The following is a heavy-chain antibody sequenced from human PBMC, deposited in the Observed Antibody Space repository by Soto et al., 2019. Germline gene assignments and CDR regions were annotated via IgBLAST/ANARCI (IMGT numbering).Heavy chain of an antibody. CDR1: GCSISSSSYY. CDR2: IYYSGST. D-gene: IGHD3-22*01. Sequence: LSLTCTVSGCSISSSSYYWGWIRHPPGKGLEWIGSIYYSGSTYYNPSLKSRVTISVDTSKNQFSLKLSSVTAADTAVYYCARPDSSGSYWYFDLWGRGTLVTVSS. CDR3: ARPDSSGSYWYFDL. J-gene: IGHJ2*01. V-gene: IGHV4-39*01.